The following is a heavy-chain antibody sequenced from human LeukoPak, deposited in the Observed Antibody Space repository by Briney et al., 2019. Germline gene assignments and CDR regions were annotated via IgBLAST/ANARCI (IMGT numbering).Heavy chain of an antibody. CDR1: GFTFSSYS. Sequence: PGGSLRLSCAASGFTFSSYSMNWVRQAPGKGLEWVSSISSSSSYIYYADSVKGRFTISRDNAENPLYLQMNSLRAEDTAVYYCARDQRYYYDSSGTYYFDYWGQGTLVTVSS. J-gene: IGHJ4*02. V-gene: IGHV3-21*01. D-gene: IGHD3-22*01. CDR2: ISSSSSYI. CDR3: ARDQRYYYDSSGTYYFDY.